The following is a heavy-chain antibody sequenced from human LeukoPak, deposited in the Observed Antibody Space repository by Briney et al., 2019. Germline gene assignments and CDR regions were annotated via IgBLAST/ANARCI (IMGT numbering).Heavy chain of an antibody. V-gene: IGHV4-59*02. CDR1: GGPVTEYY. D-gene: IGHD1-26*01. CDR3: ARDRGSTGYYYLDS. CDR2: TYHTGST. J-gene: IGHJ4*02. Sequence: SETLPLTCSVSGGPVTEYYWSWIRQPPGKGLEWIGYTYHTGSTNYSPSLKSRVTMSVDASRNQFSLKLVSVTAADTAVYYGARDRGSTGYYYLDSWGQGILVTVSS.